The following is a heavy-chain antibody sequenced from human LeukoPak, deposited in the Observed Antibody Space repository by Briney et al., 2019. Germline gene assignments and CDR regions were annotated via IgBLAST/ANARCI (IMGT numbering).Heavy chain of an antibody. CDR1: GYTFTGYY. CDR2: INPNSGGT. Sequence: GASVKVSCKASGYTFTGYYMHWVRQAPGQGLEWMGWINPNSGGTNYAQKFQGGVTMTRDTSISTAYMELSRLRSDDTAVYYCARDTSGFSGSYFGYWGQGTLVTVSS. CDR3: ARDTSGFSGSYFGY. D-gene: IGHD1-26*01. J-gene: IGHJ4*02. V-gene: IGHV1-2*02.